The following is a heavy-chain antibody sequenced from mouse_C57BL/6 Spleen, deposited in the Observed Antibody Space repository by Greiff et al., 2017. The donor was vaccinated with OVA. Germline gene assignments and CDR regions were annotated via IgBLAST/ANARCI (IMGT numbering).Heavy chain of an antibody. D-gene: IGHD2-1*01. Sequence: QVQLQQSGPELVKPGASVKISCKASGYAFSSSWMNWVKQRPGKGLEWIGRIYPGDGDTNYNGKFMGKATLTADKSSSTAYMQRSSLTSEDSAVYFCARTGGNYEFAYWGQGTLVTVSA. V-gene: IGHV1-82*01. CDR3: ARTGGNYEFAY. J-gene: IGHJ3*01. CDR1: GYAFSSSW. CDR2: IYPGDGDT.